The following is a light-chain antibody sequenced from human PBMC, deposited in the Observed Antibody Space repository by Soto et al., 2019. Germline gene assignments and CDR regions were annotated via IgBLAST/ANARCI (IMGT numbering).Light chain of an antibody. CDR3: QQRSNWPRIT. J-gene: IGKJ3*01. Sequence: EIVFAHSPGTLSFSPVERATLSCRASQSVSSSYLAWYQQKPGQAPRLLIYGASSRATGIPDRFSGSGSGTDFTLTISSLEPEDFAVYYCQQRSNWPRITFGPGTKVDIK. V-gene: IGKV3D-20*02. CDR1: QSVSSSY. CDR2: GAS.